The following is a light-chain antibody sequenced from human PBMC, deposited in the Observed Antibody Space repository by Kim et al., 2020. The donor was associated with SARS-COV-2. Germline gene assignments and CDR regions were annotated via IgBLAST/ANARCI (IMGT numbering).Light chain of an antibody. V-gene: IGKV3-15*01. CDR1: QSVGIK. J-gene: IGKJ5*01. Sequence: SPGERVTLSCRARQSVGIKLAWYQQRPAQGPRLLIYDASTRATDIPARFSGSGSGTDFTLTIDSLQSEDFAVYYCQQYNKWPGITFGQGTRLEIK. CDR2: DAS. CDR3: QQYNKWPGIT.